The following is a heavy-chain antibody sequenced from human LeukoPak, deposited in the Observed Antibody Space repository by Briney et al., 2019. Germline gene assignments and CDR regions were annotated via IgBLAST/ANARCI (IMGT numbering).Heavy chain of an antibody. J-gene: IGHJ4*02. CDR3: AYIYAWCIDY. CDR1: RIRFSQNV. CDR2: ISYDGNTK. Sequence: GGSLRLSCVPSRIRFSQNVLLELRQAPGQGLEWVAVISYDGNTKYYADSVKGRFTISRDNSKNTVYMQMNSLRVEDTAVYYCAYIYAWCIDYWGQGTLVTVSS. V-gene: IGHV3-30-3*01. D-gene: IGHD4/OR15-4a*01.